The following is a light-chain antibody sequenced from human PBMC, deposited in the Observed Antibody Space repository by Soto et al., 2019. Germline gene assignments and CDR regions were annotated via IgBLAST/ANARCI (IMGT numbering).Light chain of an antibody. Sequence: EIGLTQSPGTLSLSPGERATLSCRASQSVSNSYLAWYQQKPGQAPRLLIYGASSRATGIPDRFSGSGSGTDFTLTISRLEPEDFAVYYCQQYASSPRTFGQGTKVEIK. J-gene: IGKJ1*01. CDR3: QQYASSPRT. CDR2: GAS. CDR1: QSVSNSY. V-gene: IGKV3-20*01.